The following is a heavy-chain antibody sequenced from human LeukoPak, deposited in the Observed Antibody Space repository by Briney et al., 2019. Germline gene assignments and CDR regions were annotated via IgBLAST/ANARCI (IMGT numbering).Heavy chain of an antibody. CDR3: AKGSSSWYQYFDY. CDR1: GFTFSSYA. CDR2: ISGSGGST. J-gene: IGHJ4*02. V-gene: IGHV3-23*01. Sequence: PGRSLRLSCAASGFTFSSYAMSWVRQAPGKGLEWVSAISGSGGSTYYADSVKGRFTISRDNSKNTLYLQMNSLRAEDTAVYYCAKGSSSWYQYFDYWGQGTLVTVSS. D-gene: IGHD6-13*01.